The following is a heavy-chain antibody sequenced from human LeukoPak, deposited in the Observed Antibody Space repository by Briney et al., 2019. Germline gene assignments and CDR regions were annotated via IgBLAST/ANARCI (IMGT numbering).Heavy chain of an antibody. CDR1: GGSISSYY. V-gene: IGHV4-4*07. D-gene: IGHD2-21*02. CDR2: IYTSGST. J-gene: IGHJ4*02. CDR3: ARDQGYCGGDCYTFDY. Sequence: PSETLSLTCTVSGGSISSYYWSWIRQPAGKGLEWIGRIYTSGSTNYNPSLKSRVTMSVDTSKNQFSLKLSSVTAADTAVYYCARDQGYCGGDCYTFDYWGQGTLVTVSS.